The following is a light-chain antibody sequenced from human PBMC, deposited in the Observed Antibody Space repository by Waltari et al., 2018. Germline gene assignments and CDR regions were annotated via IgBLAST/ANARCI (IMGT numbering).Light chain of an antibody. J-gene: IGKJ4*01. CDR1: QSVSYY. CDR2: DPS. CDR3: QQRRNWPLT. Sequence: EIVLTQSPATLSLSPGARATLSCRASQSVSYYLAWYQQRPGQAPWLLIYDPSHRATVIPDRFSGSGSETDFTLTISSLEPEDFAVYYCQQRRNWPLTFGGGTKVEIK. V-gene: IGKV3-11*01.